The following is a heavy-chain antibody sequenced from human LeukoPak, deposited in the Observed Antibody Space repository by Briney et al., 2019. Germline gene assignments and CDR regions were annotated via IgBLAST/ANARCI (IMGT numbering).Heavy chain of an antibody. V-gene: IGHV4-39*01. J-gene: IGHJ5*02. CDR2: IYYSGST. CDR3: ARHINVGSSSSWFDP. Sequence: PSETLSPTCTVSGGSISSSGYYWGWIRQPPGKGLEWIGSIYYSGSTYYNPSLKSRVTISVDTSKNQFSLKLSSVTAADTAVYFCARHINVGSSSSWFDPWGQGTLVTVSS. D-gene: IGHD6-6*01. CDR1: GGSISSSGYY.